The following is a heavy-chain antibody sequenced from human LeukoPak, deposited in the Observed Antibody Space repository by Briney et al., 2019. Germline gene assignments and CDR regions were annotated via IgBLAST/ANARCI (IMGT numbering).Heavy chain of an antibody. CDR3: ASSLSYYGMDV. CDR1: EFTVNNNY. CDR2: ISSSSSYI. V-gene: IGHV3-21*01. Sequence: GGSLRLSCAASEFTVNNNYMSWVRQAPGKGLEWVSSISSSSSYIYYADSVKGRFTISRDNAKNSLYLQMNSLRAEDTAEYYCASSLSYYGMDVWGQGTTVTVSS. J-gene: IGHJ6*02.